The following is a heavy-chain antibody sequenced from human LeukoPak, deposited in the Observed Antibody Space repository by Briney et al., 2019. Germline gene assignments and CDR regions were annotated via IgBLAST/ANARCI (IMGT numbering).Heavy chain of an antibody. CDR2: IYYSGST. Sequence: SETLSLTCTVSGGSISSYYWSWIRQPPGKGLEWIGYIYYSGSTNYNPSLKSRVTISVDTSKNQFSLKLSSVTAADTAVYYCARQQYYYDSSGYYRACDIWGQGTMVTVSS. CDR3: ARQQYYYDSSGYYRACDI. J-gene: IGHJ3*02. V-gene: IGHV4-59*01. D-gene: IGHD3-22*01. CDR1: GGSISSYY.